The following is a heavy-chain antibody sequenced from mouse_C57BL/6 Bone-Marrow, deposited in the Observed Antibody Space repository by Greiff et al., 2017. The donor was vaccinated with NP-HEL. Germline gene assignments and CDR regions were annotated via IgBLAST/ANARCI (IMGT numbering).Heavy chain of an antibody. J-gene: IGHJ4*01. CDR3: ARSHYTYAMDY. CDR1: GYTFTSYW. D-gene: IGHD2-12*01. CDR2: IDPTSGGT. V-gene: IGHV1-72*01. Sequence: QVQLKQSGAELVKPGASVKLSCKASGYTFTSYWMHWVKQRPGRGLEWIGRIDPTSGGTKYNEKFKSKATLTVDKPSSTAYMQLSSLTSEDSAVYYCARSHYTYAMDYWGQGTSVTVSS.